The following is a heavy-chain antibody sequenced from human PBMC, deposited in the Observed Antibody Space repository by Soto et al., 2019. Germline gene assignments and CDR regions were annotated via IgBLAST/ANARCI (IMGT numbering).Heavy chain of an antibody. CDR3: ARAYSNKVYMDF. CDR1: GFTFSIYG. CDR2: IWYDGSNK. D-gene: IGHD4-4*01. V-gene: IGHV3-33*01. J-gene: IGHJ6*03. Sequence: WVSLRLSCAASGFTFSIYGMHCLHQAPGKGLDRAAVIWYDGSNKYYAGPVKGRFSISRNNSMNTLYLQMNSRTVEATAVYDCARAYSNKVYMDFWGKGTRVTFAS.